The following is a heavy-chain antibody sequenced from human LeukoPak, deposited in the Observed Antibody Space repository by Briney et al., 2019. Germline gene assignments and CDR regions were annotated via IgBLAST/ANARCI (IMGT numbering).Heavy chain of an antibody. CDR2: ISSSSSYI. CDR1: GFSFSDYN. CDR3: ARDISSSWYVGVYYYYYYMDV. Sequence: GGSLRLSCAASGFSFSDYNMNWVRQAPGKALEWVSSISSSSSYIYYADSVKGRFTISRDNAKNSLYLQMNSLRAEDTAVYYCARDISSSWYVGVYYYYYYMDVWGKGTTVTVSS. V-gene: IGHV3-21*01. J-gene: IGHJ6*03. D-gene: IGHD6-13*01.